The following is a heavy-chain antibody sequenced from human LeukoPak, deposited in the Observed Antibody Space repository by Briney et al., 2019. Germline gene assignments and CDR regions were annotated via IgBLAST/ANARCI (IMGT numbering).Heavy chain of an antibody. J-gene: IGHJ3*02. Sequence: SETLSLTCTVSGGSISSGDYYWSWIRQPPGKGLEWIGYIYYSGSTYYNPSLKSRVTISVDTSKNQFSLKLSSVTAADTAVYYCARANTEGAFNIWGQGTMVTVSS. CDR3: ARANTEGAFNI. CDR1: GGSISSGDYY. V-gene: IGHV4-30-4*08. CDR2: IYYSGST. D-gene: IGHD4-17*01.